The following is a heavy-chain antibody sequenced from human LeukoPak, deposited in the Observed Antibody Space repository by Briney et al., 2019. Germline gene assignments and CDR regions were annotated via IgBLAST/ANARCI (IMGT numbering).Heavy chain of an antibody. J-gene: IGHJ4*02. D-gene: IGHD3-22*01. CDR2: INHNGST. CDR1: GGSFSAYY. Sequence: SETLSLTCAVYGGSFSAYYWSWIRQPPGKGLEWIGEINHNGSTNYNPSLKSRVAISVDTSRNQFSLRLSSVTAADTAVYYCARGQRITMTDWGQGTLVTVSS. V-gene: IGHV4-34*01. CDR3: ARGQRITMTD.